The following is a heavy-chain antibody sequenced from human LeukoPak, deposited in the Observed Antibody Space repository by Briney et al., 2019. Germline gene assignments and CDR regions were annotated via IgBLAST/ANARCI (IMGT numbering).Heavy chain of an antibody. Sequence: ASVKVSCKASGYTFTSYDINWVRQATGQGLEWMGWMNPNSGNTGYAQKFQGGVTMTRNTSISTAYMELSSLRSEDTAVYYCARGLVSSSWLRGLDAFDIWGQGTMVTVSS. CDR3: ARGLVSSSWLRGLDAFDI. CDR2: MNPNSGNT. D-gene: IGHD6-13*01. CDR1: GYTFTSYD. V-gene: IGHV1-8*01. J-gene: IGHJ3*02.